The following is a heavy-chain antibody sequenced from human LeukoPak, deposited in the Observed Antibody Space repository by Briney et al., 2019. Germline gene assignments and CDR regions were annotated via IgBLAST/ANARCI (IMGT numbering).Heavy chain of an antibody. D-gene: IGHD6-13*01. Sequence: SETLSPTCTVSGYSISSGYYWGWIRQPPGKGLEWIGSIYHSGSTYYNPSLKSRVTISVDTSKNQFSLKLSSVTAADTAVYYCASEKAAGHGPNIWGQGTMVTVSS. V-gene: IGHV4-38-2*02. J-gene: IGHJ3*02. CDR2: IYHSGST. CDR1: GYSISSGYY. CDR3: ASEKAAGHGPNI.